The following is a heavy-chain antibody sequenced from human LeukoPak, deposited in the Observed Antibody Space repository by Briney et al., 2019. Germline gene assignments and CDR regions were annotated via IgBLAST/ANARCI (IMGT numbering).Heavy chain of an antibody. CDR2: IWYDGSNK. J-gene: IGHJ5*02. V-gene: IGHV3-33*01. Sequence: GRSLRLSCAASGFTFSSYGMHWVRQAPGKGLEWVAVIWYDGSNKYYADSVKGRFTISRDNSKNKLYLQMNSLRAEDTAVYYCARAGRRGSGFDPWGQGTLVTVSS. CDR3: ARAGRRGSGFDP. D-gene: IGHD3-10*01. CDR1: GFTFSSYG.